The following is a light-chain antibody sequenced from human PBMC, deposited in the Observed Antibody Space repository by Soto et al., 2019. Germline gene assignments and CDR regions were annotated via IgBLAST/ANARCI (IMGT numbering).Light chain of an antibody. Sequence: DIQMTQSPSSLSASVRDRVTITCRASQNISTYLNWYQQKPGKAPKLLIYAASSLQSGVPSRFSGSGSGTDFTLTISSLQPEDFATYYCQQSYSTLALTFGGGTKVEIK. CDR3: QQSYSTLALT. J-gene: IGKJ4*01. CDR2: AAS. CDR1: QNISTY. V-gene: IGKV1-39*01.